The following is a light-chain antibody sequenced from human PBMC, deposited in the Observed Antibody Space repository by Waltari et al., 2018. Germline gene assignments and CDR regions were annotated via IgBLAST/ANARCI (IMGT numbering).Light chain of an antibody. J-gene: IGLJ2*01. CDR1: KLGDQY. CDR2: QDS. Sequence: SYELTQPPSVSVSPGQTARITCSGDKLGDQYACWYQQKPGQSPVLVIYQDSKRPSGIPERFSGSSSGNTATLTISGTQAMDEADYYCQAWDSSTAVVFGGGTKLTVL. V-gene: IGLV3-1*01. CDR3: QAWDSSTAVV.